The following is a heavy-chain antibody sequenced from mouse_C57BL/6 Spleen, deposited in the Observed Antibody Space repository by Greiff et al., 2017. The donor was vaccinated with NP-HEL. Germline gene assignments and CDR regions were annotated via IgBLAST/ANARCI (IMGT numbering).Heavy chain of an antibody. CDR2: INPGSGGT. CDR3: ARRGKLDYGSGAWFAY. J-gene: IGHJ3*01. D-gene: IGHD1-1*01. V-gene: IGHV1-54*01. Sequence: QVQLQQSGAELVRPGTSVKVSCKASGYAFTNYLIEWVKQRPGQGLEWIGVINPGSGGTNYNEKFKGKATLTADKSSSTAYMKLSSLTSEDSAVYFCARRGKLDYGSGAWFAYWGQGTLVTVSA. CDR1: GYAFTNYL.